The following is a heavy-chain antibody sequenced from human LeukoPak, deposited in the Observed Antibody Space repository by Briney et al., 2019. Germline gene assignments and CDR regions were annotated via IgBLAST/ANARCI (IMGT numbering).Heavy chain of an antibody. V-gene: IGHV4-59*01. J-gene: IGHJ4*02. CDR1: GGSFSGYY. CDR2: IYYSGST. CDR3: ASYSYYYDSSGYFDY. D-gene: IGHD3-22*01. Sequence: TSETLSLTCAVYGGSFSGYYWSWIRKPPGQGLEWIGYIYYSGSTNYNPSLTSRITISVDTSKNQFSLKLSSVTAADTAVYYCASYSYYYDSSGYFDYWGQGTLVTVSS.